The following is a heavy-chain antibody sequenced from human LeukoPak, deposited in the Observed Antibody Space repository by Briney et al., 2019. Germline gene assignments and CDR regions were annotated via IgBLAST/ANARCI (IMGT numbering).Heavy chain of an antibody. V-gene: IGHV1-46*01. J-gene: IGHJ4*02. CDR3: ARAVGIVVVVVATLDY. Sequence: GASVKDSCKASGYTFTNNYMHWVRQAPGQGLEWMGIINPSGGSTNYAQKFQGRVTMTRDTSTSTVYMELSSLRSEDTAVYYCARAVGIVVVVVATLDYWGQGTLVTVSS. CDR1: GYTFTNNY. CDR2: INPSGGST. D-gene: IGHD2-15*01.